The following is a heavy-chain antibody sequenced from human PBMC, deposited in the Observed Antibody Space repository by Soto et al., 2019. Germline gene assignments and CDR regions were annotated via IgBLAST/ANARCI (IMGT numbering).Heavy chain of an antibody. D-gene: IGHD3-9*01. J-gene: IGHJ6*02. CDR3: ARGPHFDWLRYYYYYYGTDV. CDR2: IWYDGSNK. Sequence: PGGSLRLSCAASGFTFSSYGMHWVRQAPGKGLEWVAVIWYDGSNKYYADSVKGRFTISRDNSKNTLYMQMNSLRAEDTAVYYCARGPHFDWLRYYYYYYGTDVWGQGTTVTVYS. CDR1: GFTFSSYG. V-gene: IGHV3-33*01.